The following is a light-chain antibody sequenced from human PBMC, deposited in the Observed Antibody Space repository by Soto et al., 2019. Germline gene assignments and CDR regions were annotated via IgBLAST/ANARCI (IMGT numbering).Light chain of an antibody. J-gene: IGKJ2*01. CDR3: QQYINGYT. V-gene: IGKV3-15*01. CDR1: QSVSSS. CDR2: SAS. Sequence: EVVMTQSPATLSVFPGERVSLSCRASQSVSSSLAWYQQKPGQAPRLLIYSASTRATGIPARFSGSRSGTEFTLTISSLESEDFAGYYCQQYINGYTFGQGTKLEIK.